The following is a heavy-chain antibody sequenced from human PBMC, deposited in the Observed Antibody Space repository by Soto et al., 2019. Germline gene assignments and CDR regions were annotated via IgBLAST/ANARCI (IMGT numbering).Heavy chain of an antibody. J-gene: IGHJ4*02. Sequence: QVQLVQSGAEVKKPGASVKVSCKASGYTFTSYDINWVRQATGQGLEWMGWMNPNSGNTGYAQKFQGRVTMTRNTSRSTAYMERSSVRSEDTAVYYCARLSSTGDYDFGSGSDYFDYWGQGTLVTVSS. V-gene: IGHV1-8*01. CDR2: MNPNSGNT. CDR3: ARLSSTGDYDFGSGSDYFDY. CDR1: GYTFTSYD. D-gene: IGHD3-3*01.